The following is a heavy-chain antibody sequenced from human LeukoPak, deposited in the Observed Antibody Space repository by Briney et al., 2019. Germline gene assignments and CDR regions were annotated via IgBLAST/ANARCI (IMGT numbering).Heavy chain of an antibody. V-gene: IGHV3-30*18. CDR1: GFSFSGYG. CDR2: ISHDESDE. CDR3: VKALVGQTSGY. J-gene: IGHJ4*02. D-gene: IGHD1-26*01. Sequence: GRSLRLSCTASGFSFSGYGMHWVRQAPGKGLEWLAVISHDESDEYYADSVRGRFTISSDNAKNMIYLQMISLRAEDTAVYYCVKALVGQTSGYWGQGTRVTVST.